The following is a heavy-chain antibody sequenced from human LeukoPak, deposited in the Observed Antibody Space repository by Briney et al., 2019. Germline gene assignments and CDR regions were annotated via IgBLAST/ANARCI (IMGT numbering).Heavy chain of an antibody. V-gene: IGHV3-20*04. CDR2: INWNGGTT. D-gene: IGHD3-10*02. CDR1: GFTFDDYG. CDR3: AELGITMIGGV. J-gene: IGHJ6*04. Sequence: GGSLRLPCAASGFTFDDYGMTWVRQAPGKGLEWVSGINWNGGTTGYADSVKGRFTISRDNAKNSLYLQMNSLRAEDTAVYYCAELGITMIGGVWGKGTTVTISS.